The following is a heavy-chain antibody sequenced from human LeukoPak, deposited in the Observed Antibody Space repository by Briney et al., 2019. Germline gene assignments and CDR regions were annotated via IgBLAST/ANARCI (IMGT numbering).Heavy chain of an antibody. V-gene: IGHV3-23*01. J-gene: IGHJ4*02. D-gene: IGHD2-2*01. CDR3: ARDTRLMYYFDF. CDR2: ITRFTGTT. Sequence: GGSQRLSCAASGFTFSNYAMTWVRQAPGRGLEWISTITRFTGTTYYADSVKGRFTISRGDSNNTLYLQMNNLRAGDTAVYYCARDTRLMYYFDFWGQGALVTVSS. CDR1: GFTFSNYA.